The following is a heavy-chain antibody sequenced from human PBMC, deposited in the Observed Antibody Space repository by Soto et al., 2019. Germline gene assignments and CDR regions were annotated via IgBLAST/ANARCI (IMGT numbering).Heavy chain of an antibody. CDR1: GGTFSSYA. J-gene: IGHJ4*02. CDR3: AWTGRARDGRFDY. CDR2: IIPIFGTA. D-gene: IGHD1-1*01. V-gene: IGHV1-69*01. Sequence: QVQLVQSGAEVKKPGSSVKVSCKASGGTFSSYAISWVRQAPGQGLEWMGGIIPIFGTANYAQKFQGRVKITADESTSTAYMELGSLRSEDTAVYYCAWTGRARDGRFDYWGQGTLVTVSS.